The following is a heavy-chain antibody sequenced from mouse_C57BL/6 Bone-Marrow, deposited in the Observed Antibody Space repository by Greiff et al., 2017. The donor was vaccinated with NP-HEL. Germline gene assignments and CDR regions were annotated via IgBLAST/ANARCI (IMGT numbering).Heavy chain of an antibody. D-gene: IGHD2-5*01. Sequence: EVKLMESGAELVRPGASVKLSCTASGFNIKDDYMHWVKQRPEQGLEWIGWIDPENGDTEYASKFQGKATITADTSSNTAYLQLSSLTSEDTAVYYCTTGIVSYFDYWGQGTTLTVSS. CDR2: IDPENGDT. CDR3: TTGIVSYFDY. CDR1: GFNIKDDY. J-gene: IGHJ2*01. V-gene: IGHV14-4*01.